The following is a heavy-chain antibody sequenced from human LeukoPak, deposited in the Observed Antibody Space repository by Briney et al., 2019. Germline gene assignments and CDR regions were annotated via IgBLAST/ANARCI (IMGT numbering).Heavy chain of an antibody. CDR1: GGSIRGYY. Sequence: SETLSLTCTVSGGSIRGYYWSWIRQPPGKGLEWIGYIYYSGSTDYSPSLRRRVTISVDTSKNQFSLKLTSVTAADTAVYYCARGYGDYGNWGQGTLVTVSS. V-gene: IGHV4-59*08. CDR3: ARGYGDYGN. D-gene: IGHD4-17*01. J-gene: IGHJ4*02. CDR2: IYYSGST.